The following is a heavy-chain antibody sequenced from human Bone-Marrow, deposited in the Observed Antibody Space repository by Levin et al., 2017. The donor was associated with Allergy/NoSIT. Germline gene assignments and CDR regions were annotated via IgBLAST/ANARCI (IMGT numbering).Heavy chain of an antibody. CDR3: AHDAILAAAGTEYFDY. CDR2: IYWDDDK. V-gene: IGHV2-5*02. J-gene: IGHJ4*02. CDR1: GFSLSTSGVG. D-gene: IGHD6-13*01. Sequence: SGPTLVKPTQTLTLTCTFSGFSLSTSGVGVGWIRQPPGKALEWLALIYWDDDKRYSPSLKSRLTITKDTSKNQVVLTMTNMDPVDTATYYCAHDAILAAAGTEYFDYWGQGTLVTVSS.